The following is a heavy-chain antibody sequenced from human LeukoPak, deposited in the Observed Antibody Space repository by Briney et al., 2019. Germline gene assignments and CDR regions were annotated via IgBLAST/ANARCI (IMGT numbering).Heavy chain of an antibody. J-gene: IGHJ3*02. CDR3: ARRDRATDAFDI. V-gene: IGHV4-4*09. CDR2: IYSSGST. D-gene: IGHD3-22*01. Sequence: SETLSLICTVSGGSLSSYYWSWIRQPPGKGLECIGYIYSSGSTNYNTSLKRRVTISVDTSKNQFSLKLSSVTAADTAVYYCARRDRATDAFDIGGQGTMVTVSA. CDR1: GGSLSSYY.